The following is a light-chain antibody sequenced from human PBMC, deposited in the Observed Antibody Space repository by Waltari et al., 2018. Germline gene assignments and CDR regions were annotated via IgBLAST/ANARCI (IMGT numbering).Light chain of an antibody. J-gene: IGKJ1*01. CDR3: QMYNGAPRT. V-gene: IGKV1-27*01. Sequence: DVQVTPSPSSLSAAAGDRVTITCRASQGIASYLAWYQQKPGRVPTLLIYDASTLRSGVPSRFSGSGSGTDFTLTITSLQPEDVATYYCQMYNGAPRTFGQGTKVEI. CDR1: QGIASY. CDR2: DAS.